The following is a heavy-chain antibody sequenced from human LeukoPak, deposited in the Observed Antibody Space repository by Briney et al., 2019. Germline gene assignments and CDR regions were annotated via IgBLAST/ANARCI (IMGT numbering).Heavy chain of an antibody. V-gene: IGHV3-21*01. CDR3: ARDRAGSVDYFDY. CDR1: GFAFSSYS. J-gene: IGHJ4*02. Sequence: GGSLRLSCAASGFAFSSYSMNWVRQAPGKGLEWVSSISSSSSYIYYADSVKGRFTISRDNAKNSLYLQMNSLRAEDTAVYYCARDRAGSVDYFDYWGQGTLVTVSS. CDR2: ISSSSSYI. D-gene: IGHD3-10*01.